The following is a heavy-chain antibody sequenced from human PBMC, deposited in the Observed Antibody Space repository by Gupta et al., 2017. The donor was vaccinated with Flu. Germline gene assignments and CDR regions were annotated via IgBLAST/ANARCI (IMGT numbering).Heavy chain of an antibody. Sequence: QVQLVESGGGVVQPGRSLRLSCAASGFTFSSYGMHWVRQAPGKGLEWVAVIWYDGSNKYYADSVKGRFTISRDNSKNTLYLQMNSPRAEDTAVYYCARDPYYYGSSGYYNYYYGMDVWGQGTTVTVSS. D-gene: IGHD3-22*01. V-gene: IGHV3-33*01. CDR3: ARDPYYYGSSGYYNYYYGMDV. CDR2: IWYDGSNK. J-gene: IGHJ6*02. CDR1: GFTFSSYG.